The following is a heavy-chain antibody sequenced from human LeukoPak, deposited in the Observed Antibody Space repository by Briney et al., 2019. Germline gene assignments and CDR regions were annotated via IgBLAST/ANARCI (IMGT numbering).Heavy chain of an antibody. CDR2: IYYSGST. J-gene: IGHJ4*02. V-gene: IGHV4-59*01. CDR1: GGSISSYY. D-gene: IGHD6-25*01. Sequence: SETLSLTCTVAGGSISSYYWSWIRQPPGKGLEWIGYIYYSGSTNYNPSLKSRVTISVDTSKNQFSLKLSSVTAADTAVYYCAREARGYGLDYWGQGTLVTVSS. CDR3: AREARGYGLDY.